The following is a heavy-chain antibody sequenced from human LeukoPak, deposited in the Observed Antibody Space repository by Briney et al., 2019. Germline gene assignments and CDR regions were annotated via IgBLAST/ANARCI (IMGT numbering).Heavy chain of an antibody. Sequence: GGSLRLSCAASGFTFSSYGMHWVRQAPGKGLEWVAVISYDGSNKYYADSVKGRFTISRDNSMNTLYLQMNSLRAEDTAVYYCAKDPSAAISGWFDPWGQGTLVTVSS. V-gene: IGHV3-30*18. D-gene: IGHD2-2*01. J-gene: IGHJ5*02. CDR1: GFTFSSYG. CDR3: AKDPSAAISGWFDP. CDR2: ISYDGSNK.